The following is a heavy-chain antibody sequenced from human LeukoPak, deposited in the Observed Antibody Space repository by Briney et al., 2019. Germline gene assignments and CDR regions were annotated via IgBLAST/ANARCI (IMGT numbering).Heavy chain of an antibody. CDR3: ARNRWELRVFDY. CDR2: IYTSTNN. D-gene: IGHD1-26*01. V-gene: IGHV4-4*07. CDR1: GASISSYY. J-gene: IGHJ4*02. Sequence: SETLSLNCTVSGASISSYYWSWNRQPAGKGLEWIGRIYTSTNNNYNPSFESRVTMSVDTSKNQFALKLTSVTAADTAVYYCARNRWELRVFDYWGQGTLVTVSS.